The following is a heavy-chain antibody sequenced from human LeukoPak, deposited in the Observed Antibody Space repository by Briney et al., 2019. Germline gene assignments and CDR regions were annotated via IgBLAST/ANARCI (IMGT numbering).Heavy chain of an antibody. CDR2: INWDGGGT. Sequence: PGGSLRLSCAASGFSLHDYTMHWVRQPPGKGLEWVSLINWDGGGTFYADSVKGRFTISRDTSKSSLYLQMNSLTPEDTALYYCAKDLGKVIAAAGTSGFDSWGRGTLVTVSS. V-gene: IGHV3-43*01. D-gene: IGHD6-13*01. CDR3: AKDLGKVIAAAGTSGFDS. J-gene: IGHJ4*02. CDR1: GFSLHDYT.